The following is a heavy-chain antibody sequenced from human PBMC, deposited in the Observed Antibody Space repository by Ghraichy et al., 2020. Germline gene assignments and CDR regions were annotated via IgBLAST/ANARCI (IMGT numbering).Heavy chain of an antibody. CDR2: IYYSGST. CDR1: GGSISSYY. CDR3: ARGSRSFVIY. J-gene: IGHJ4*02. D-gene: IGHD2-21*01. V-gene: IGHV4-59*01. Sequence: SETLSLTCTVSGGSISSYYWSWIRQPPGKGLEWIGYIYYSGSTNYNPSLKSRVTISVDTSKNQFSLKLSSVTAADTAVYYCARGSRSFVIYWGQGTLVTVSS.